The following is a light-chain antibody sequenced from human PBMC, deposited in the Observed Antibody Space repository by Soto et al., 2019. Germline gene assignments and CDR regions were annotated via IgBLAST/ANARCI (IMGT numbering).Light chain of an antibody. CDR1: SSDVGSYNL. CDR3: CSYAGSSTPYV. V-gene: IGLV2-23*02. CDR2: EVS. J-gene: IGLJ1*01. Sequence: QSALTQPASVSGSPGQSITISCTGTSSDVGSYNLVSWYQQHPGKAPKLMICEVSKRPSGVSNRFSGSKSGNTASLTISGLQAEDEADYYCCSYAGSSTPYVVGTGTKLTVL.